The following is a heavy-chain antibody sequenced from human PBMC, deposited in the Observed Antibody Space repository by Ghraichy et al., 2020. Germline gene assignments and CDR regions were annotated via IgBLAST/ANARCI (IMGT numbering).Heavy chain of an antibody. CDR1: GYSFSSYE. V-gene: IGHV3-48*03. Sequence: GSLNISCAASGYSFSSYEMNWVRQAPGKGPEWVAYISSIGNTIYYADSVKGRFTISRDNAKNSLYLQMNSLRAEDTAVYYCAREGPGGMIDYWGQGTLVTVSS. CDR2: ISSIGNTI. D-gene: IGHD3-10*01. CDR3: AREGPGGMIDY. J-gene: IGHJ4*02.